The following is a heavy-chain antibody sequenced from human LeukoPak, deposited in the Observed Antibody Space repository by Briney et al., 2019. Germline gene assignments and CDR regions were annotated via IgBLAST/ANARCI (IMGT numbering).Heavy chain of an antibody. CDR2: IYHSGST. D-gene: IGHD1-26*01. CDR1: GYSISSGYY. CDR3: ATTTIRLGY. J-gene: IGHJ4*02. V-gene: IGHV4-38-2*02. Sequence: SETLSLTCTVSGYSISSGYYWGWIRQPPGKGLEWIGSIYHSGSTYYNPSLKSRVTISVDTSKNQFSLKLSSVTAADTAVYYCATTTIRLGYWGQGTLVTVSS.